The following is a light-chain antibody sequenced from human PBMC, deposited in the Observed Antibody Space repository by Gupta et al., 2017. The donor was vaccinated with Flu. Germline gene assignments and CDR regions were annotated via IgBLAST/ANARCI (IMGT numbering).Light chain of an antibody. CDR2: SAS. Sequence: DIQMTQSPSSLSASVGDRVSITCRASQDIRTWLAWYQQKPEKAPKCFIYSASNLQSGVPSRFSGGGSGTEFTLTSRSLQPEDFVTNYCQHDNSFPITFGRGTKVEIK. J-gene: IGKJ4*01. CDR1: QDIRTW. CDR3: QHDNSFPIT. V-gene: IGKV1D-16*01.